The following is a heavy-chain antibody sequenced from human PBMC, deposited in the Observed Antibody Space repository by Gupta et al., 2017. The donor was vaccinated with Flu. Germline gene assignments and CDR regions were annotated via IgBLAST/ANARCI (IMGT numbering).Heavy chain of an antibody. CDR2: VKTKVDGETT. V-gene: IGHV3-15*01. CDR3: TTPQLGTIVNLGGY. J-gene: IGHJ4*02. Sequence: GRVKTKVDGETTDYAAPVKGRFTISRDDSKNTVYLQMNSLKTEDTAVYYCTTPQLGTIVNLGGYWGQGTLVTVSS. D-gene: IGHD7-27*01.